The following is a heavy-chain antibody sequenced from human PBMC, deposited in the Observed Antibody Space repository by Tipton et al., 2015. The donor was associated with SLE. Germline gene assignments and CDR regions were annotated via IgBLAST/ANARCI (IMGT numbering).Heavy chain of an antibody. CDR1: GGSFSGYY. J-gene: IGHJ6*02. CDR2: INHSGST. V-gene: IGHV4-34*01. Sequence: TLSLTCAVYGGSFSGYYWSWIRQPPGKGLEWIGEINHSGSTNYNPSLKSRVTTSVDTSKNQFSLKLSSVTAADTAVYYCARGPRGLMDVWGQGTTVTVSS. CDR3: ARGPRGLMDV. D-gene: IGHD3-16*01.